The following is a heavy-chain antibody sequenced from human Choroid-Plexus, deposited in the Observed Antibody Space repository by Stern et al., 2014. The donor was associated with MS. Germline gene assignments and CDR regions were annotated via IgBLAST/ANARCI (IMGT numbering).Heavy chain of an antibody. Sequence: VHLVESGGGVVQPGRPLRLSCVASGFTLGSCAMHWVRQAPGKGLEWVAGVSYDGSNKYYADSVKGRFTISRDNSQNTLYMQMSSLRPEDTAVYYCAKDRQYLTYFFDHWGHGSLVTVSS. CDR3: AKDRQYLTYFFDH. CDR2: VSYDGSNK. J-gene: IGHJ5*02. CDR1: GFTLGSCA. D-gene: IGHD2/OR15-2a*01. V-gene: IGHV3-30*18.